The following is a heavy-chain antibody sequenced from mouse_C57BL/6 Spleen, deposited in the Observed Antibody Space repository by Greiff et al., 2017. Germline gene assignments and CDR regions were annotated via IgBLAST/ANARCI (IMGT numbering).Heavy chain of an antibody. CDR3: ARGEDYEGAWFAY. CDR2: ISDGGSYT. Sequence: EVKLEESGGGLVKPGGSLKLSCAASGFTFSSYAMSWVRQTPEKRLEWVATISDGGSYTYYPDNVKGRFTISRDNAKNNLYLQMSHLKSEDTAMYYCARGEDYEGAWFAYWGQGTLVTVSA. V-gene: IGHV5-4*03. J-gene: IGHJ3*01. D-gene: IGHD2-4*01. CDR1: GFTFSSYA.